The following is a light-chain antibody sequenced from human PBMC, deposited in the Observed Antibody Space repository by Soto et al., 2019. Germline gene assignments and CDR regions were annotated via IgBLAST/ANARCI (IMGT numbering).Light chain of an antibody. V-gene: IGKV1-39*01. CDR3: QQSYSSPLLA. CDR2: GVS. J-gene: IGKJ4*01. Sequence: DIHMTQYPSSLYASIGDRVTITCRSSQIIDTYLNWYQQKAGKAPKLLIYGVSKLQSGVPPRFSGSGSGTEFTLTITGLQPEDFATYYCQQSYSSPLLAFGGGTKVEIK. CDR1: QIIDTY.